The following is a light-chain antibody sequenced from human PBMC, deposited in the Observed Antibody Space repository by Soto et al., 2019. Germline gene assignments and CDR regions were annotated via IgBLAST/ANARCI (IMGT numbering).Light chain of an antibody. J-gene: IGKJ5*01. CDR2: SAS. Sequence: DIQMTQPRSSVSTSVGDRVTITCRASRRINIYLNWYRQKPGKAPELLIYSASNLQSGVPSRFSGSGSGTDFTLTISSLQPEDFATYYCQQSYSTPITFGQGTRLEIK. V-gene: IGKV1-39*01. CDR1: RRINIY. CDR3: QQSYSTPIT.